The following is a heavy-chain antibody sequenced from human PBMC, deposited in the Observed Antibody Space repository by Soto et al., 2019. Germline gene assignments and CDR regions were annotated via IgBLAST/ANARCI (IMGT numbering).Heavy chain of an antibody. CDR3: ARRLWNYYFDP. CDR1: GGSISSSSHY. J-gene: IGHJ5*02. D-gene: IGHD1-7*01. CDR2: IYYSGYT. V-gene: IGHV4-39*01. Sequence: ASETLSLTCTVSGGSISSSSHYWGWIRQPPGKGLEWIASIYYSGYTYYNPSLKSRVTISVDTSKNQFSLKLSSVTAADTAVYYCARRLWNYYFDPWGQGSLVTVS.